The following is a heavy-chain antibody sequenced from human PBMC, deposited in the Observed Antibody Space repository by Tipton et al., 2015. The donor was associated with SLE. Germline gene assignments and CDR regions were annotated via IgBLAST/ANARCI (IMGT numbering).Heavy chain of an antibody. J-gene: IGHJ5*02. CDR2: IYYSGST. D-gene: IGHD6-13*01. CDR3: AREIAAAGRGDWFDP. CDR1: GDSISSYY. V-gene: IGHV4-59*01. Sequence: TLSLTCTVSGDSISSYYWSWIRQPPGKGLEWIGYIYYSGSTNYNPSLKSRVTISVDTSKNQFSLKLSSVTAADTAVYYCAREIAAAGRGDWFDPWGQGTLVTVSS.